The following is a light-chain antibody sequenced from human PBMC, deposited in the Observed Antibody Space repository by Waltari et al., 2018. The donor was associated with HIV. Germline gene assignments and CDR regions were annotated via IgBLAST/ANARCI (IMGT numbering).Light chain of an antibody. CDR1: QTIETY. J-gene: IGKJ4*01. V-gene: IGKV1-39*01. CDR2: GPS. CDR3: QQSYSTPLT. Sequence: EIKLTRSPSPLAASRGAKVHIAGRASQTIETYLKWYHQKPGKAPNLLIHGPSSLQSGVPSRFSGSGSGTQFTLTISSLQPEDCGIYYCQQSYSTPLTFGGGTKL.